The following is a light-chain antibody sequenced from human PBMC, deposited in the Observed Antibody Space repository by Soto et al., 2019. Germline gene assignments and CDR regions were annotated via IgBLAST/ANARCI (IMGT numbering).Light chain of an antibody. V-gene: IGLV2-8*01. CDR1: SGDIGAYNY. J-gene: IGLJ3*02. CDR3: CAFTSAGTWV. Sequence: QSALTQSPSASASPGQSVTISCTGSSGDIGAYNYVSWYQQHPGKAPKLIIYEVNKRPSGVPDRFSGSKSGITASLTISGLQAEDEADYYCCAFTSAGTWVFGGGTKLTVL. CDR2: EVN.